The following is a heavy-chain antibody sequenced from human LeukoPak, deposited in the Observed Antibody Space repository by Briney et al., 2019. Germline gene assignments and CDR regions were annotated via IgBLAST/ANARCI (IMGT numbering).Heavy chain of an antibody. CDR1: GGSISSYY. V-gene: IGHV4-59*01. Sequence: SETLSLTCTVSGGSISSYYWSWIRQPPGKGLEWIGYIYYSGSTNYNPSLKSRVTISVDTSKNQFSLKLSSVTAADTAVYYCARVVVVPAAMLDYYGMDVWGQGTTVTVSS. CDR2: IYYSGST. CDR3: ARVVVVPAAMLDYYGMDV. J-gene: IGHJ6*02. D-gene: IGHD2-2*01.